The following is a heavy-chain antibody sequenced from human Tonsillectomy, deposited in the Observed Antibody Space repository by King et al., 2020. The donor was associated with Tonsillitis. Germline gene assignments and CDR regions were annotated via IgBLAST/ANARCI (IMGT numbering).Heavy chain of an antibody. CDR1: GFTFDDYA. D-gene: IGHD2-15*01. Sequence: VQLVESGGGLVQPGRSLRLSCAASGFTFDDYAMHWVRQAPGKGLEWVSGITWNSENIGYADSVKGRFTISRDNAKNSLYLQMNSLRAEDTALYYCAKDIVRATDHYYFGSWGQGTLVTVSS. V-gene: IGHV3-9*01. CDR3: AKDIVRATDHYYFGS. J-gene: IGHJ4*02. CDR2: ITWNSENI.